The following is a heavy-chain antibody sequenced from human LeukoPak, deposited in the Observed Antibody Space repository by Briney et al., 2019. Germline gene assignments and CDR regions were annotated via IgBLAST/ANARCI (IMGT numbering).Heavy chain of an antibody. CDR3: ARGPTYYYGPYYYYYMDV. D-gene: IGHD3-10*01. V-gene: IGHV3-7*01. Sequence: GGSLRLSCAASGFTFSSYWMSWVRQAPGKGLEWVANIKQDGSEKYYVDSVKGRFTISRDNAKNSLYLQMNSLRAEDTAAYYCARGPTYYYGPYYYYYMDVWGKGTTVTVSS. CDR2: IKQDGSEK. J-gene: IGHJ6*03. CDR1: GFTFSSYW.